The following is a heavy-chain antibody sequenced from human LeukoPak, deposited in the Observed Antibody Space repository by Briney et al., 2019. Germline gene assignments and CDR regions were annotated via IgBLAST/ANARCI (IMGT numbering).Heavy chain of an antibody. Sequence: GASVKVSCKASGYTFTGYYMHWVRQAPGQGLEWMGWINPNSGGTNYAQKFQGRVTMTRDTSISTAYMELSRLRSDDTAVYYCAREFAPAAISTQNWFDPWGQGILVTVSS. D-gene: IGHD2-2*01. CDR1: GYTFTGYY. CDR2: INPNSGGT. J-gene: IGHJ5*02. V-gene: IGHV1-2*02. CDR3: AREFAPAAISTQNWFDP.